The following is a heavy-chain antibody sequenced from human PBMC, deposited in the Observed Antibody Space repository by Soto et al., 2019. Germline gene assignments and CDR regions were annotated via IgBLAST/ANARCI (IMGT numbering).Heavy chain of an antibody. D-gene: IGHD3-16*02. Sequence: QVQLVQSGAEVKKPGASVKVSCKASGYTFTSYGISWVRQAPGQGLEWMGWISAYNGNTNYAQKLQGRGTMTTDTSTSTAYMELRSLRSDDTAVYYCARGFMITFGGVIASEYFQHWGQGTLVTVSS. CDR2: ISAYNGNT. CDR3: ARGFMITFGGVIASEYFQH. CDR1: GYTFTSYG. J-gene: IGHJ1*01. V-gene: IGHV1-18*01.